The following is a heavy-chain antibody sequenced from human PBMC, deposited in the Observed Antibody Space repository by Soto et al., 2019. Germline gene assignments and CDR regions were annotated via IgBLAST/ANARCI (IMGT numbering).Heavy chain of an antibody. D-gene: IGHD2-2*01. Sequence: QVQLVQSGGEVKRPGASVKVSCKTSGYTFSNYGITWVRQAPGQPLEWLGWISLYSDGANYAQKFQGRVSMTTDTSKTTAYMELRSLRSDYTAVYYCARVLPGAEAWFGPWGQGTLVTVSS. CDR3: ARVLPGAEAWFGP. CDR2: ISLYSDGA. J-gene: IGHJ5*02. V-gene: IGHV1-18*01. CDR1: GYTFSNYG.